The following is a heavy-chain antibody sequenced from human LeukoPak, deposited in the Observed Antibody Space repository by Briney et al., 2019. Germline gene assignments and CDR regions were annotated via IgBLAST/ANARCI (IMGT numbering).Heavy chain of an antibody. CDR3: AKDSVVKLGVNAFDI. D-gene: IGHD4-23*01. V-gene: IGHV3-23*01. CDR1: GLTFSSYA. CDR2: ISGSGGNT. Sequence: GGSLRLSCAASGLTFSSYAMNWVRQAPGKGLEWVSAISGSGGNTHYADSVKGRFTISRDNSKNTLYLQMNSLRAEDTAVYYCAKDSVVKLGVNAFDIWGQGTMVTVSS. J-gene: IGHJ3*02.